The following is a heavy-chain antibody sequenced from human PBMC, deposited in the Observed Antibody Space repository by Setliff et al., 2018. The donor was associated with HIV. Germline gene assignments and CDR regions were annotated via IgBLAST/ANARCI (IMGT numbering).Heavy chain of an antibody. Sequence: GGSLRLSCAASGFTFDDYAMHWVRQAPGKGLEWVSGISWNSGSIGYADSVKGRFTISRDNAKNSLYLQMNSLRAEDTALYYCAKRLAGSNTWYHFDTWGQGTLVTVSS. J-gene: IGHJ4*02. CDR2: ISWNSGSI. V-gene: IGHV3-9*01. CDR1: GFTFDDYA. CDR3: AKRLAGSNTWYHFDT. D-gene: IGHD6-13*01.